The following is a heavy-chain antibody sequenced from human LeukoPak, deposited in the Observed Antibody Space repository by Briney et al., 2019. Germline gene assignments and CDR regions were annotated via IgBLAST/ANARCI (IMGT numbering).Heavy chain of an antibody. CDR3: ARQHGDSYYYYYYMDV. Sequence: PSETLSLTCAVYGGSFSSYYWSWIRQPPGKGLEWIGYIYTSGSTNYNPSLKSRVTISVDTSKNQFSLKLSSVTAADTAVYYCARQHGDSYYYYYYMDVWGKGTTVTVSS. V-gene: IGHV4-4*09. D-gene: IGHD4-17*01. CDR2: IYTSGST. J-gene: IGHJ6*03. CDR1: GGSFSSYY.